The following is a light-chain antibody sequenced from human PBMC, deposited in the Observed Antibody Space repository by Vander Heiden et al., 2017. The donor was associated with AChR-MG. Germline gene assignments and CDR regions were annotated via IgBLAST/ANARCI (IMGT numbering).Light chain of an antibody. CDR1: QSVSSSY. CDR3: QQYDSSPLT. J-gene: IGKJ4*01. CDR2: GAS. Sequence: EIVLTQSPGTLSLPPGERATLSCRASQSVSSSYLAWYQQKPGQAPRLLMSGASSRATGIPDRFSGSGSGTDFTLTITRLEPEDFAVYYCQQYDSSPLTFGGGTKVEIK. V-gene: IGKV3-20*01.